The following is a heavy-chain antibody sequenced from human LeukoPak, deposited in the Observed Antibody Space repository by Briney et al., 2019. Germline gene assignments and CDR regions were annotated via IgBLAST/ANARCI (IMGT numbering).Heavy chain of an antibody. CDR1: GYSFTSYW. J-gene: IGHJ3*02. CDR2: IYPGDSDT. CDR3: ASGYYDILTGYAGDTFDI. D-gene: IGHD3-9*01. Sequence: GESLKISCKGSGYSFTSYWIGWVRQMPGKGLEWMGIIYPGDSDTRYSPSFQGQVTISADKSISTAYLQWSSLKASDTAMYYCASGYYDILTGYAGDTFDIWDQGAMVTVSS. V-gene: IGHV5-51*01.